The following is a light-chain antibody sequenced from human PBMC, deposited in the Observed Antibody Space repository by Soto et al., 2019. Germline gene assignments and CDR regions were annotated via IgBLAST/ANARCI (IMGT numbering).Light chain of an antibody. V-gene: IGKV3-20*01. CDR3: QQYGSSPLYT. J-gene: IGKJ2*01. CDR1: QRVTSGY. CDR2: GAS. Sequence: EIVLTQSPGTLSLSPGERATLSCRATQRVTSGYLAWYQQKPGQAPRLLIYGASSRATGIPDRVSGSGSGTDFTLTISRLEPEDFAVYYCQQYGSSPLYTFGQGTKLEIK.